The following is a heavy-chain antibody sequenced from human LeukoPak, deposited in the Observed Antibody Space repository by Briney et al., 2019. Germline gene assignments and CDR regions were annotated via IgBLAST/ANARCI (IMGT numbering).Heavy chain of an antibody. J-gene: IGHJ4*02. V-gene: IGHV4-4*07. D-gene: IGHD6-13*01. CDR1: GGSISSWY. CDR3: ARHPAAVTRGANFDY. CDR2: IKSGGST. Sequence: SETLSLTCTVSGGSISSWYWSWIRQPAGKRLEWIGRIKSGGSTNYNPSLKSRVTMSVETSKNQFSLKLDSVTAADTAVYYCARHPAAVTRGANFDYWGQGTLVTVSS.